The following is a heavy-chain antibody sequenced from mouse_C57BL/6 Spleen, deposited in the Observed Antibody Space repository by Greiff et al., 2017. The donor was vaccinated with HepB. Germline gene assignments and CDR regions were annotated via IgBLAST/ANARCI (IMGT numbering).Heavy chain of an antibody. Sequence: QVHVKQSGAELVRPGASVKLSCKASGYTFTDYYINWVKQRPGQGLEWIARIYPGSGNTYYNEKFKGKATLTAEKSSSTAYMQLSSLTSEDSAVYFCARWGSISPFDVWGTGTTVTVSS. CDR3: ARWGSISPFDV. CDR2: IYPGSGNT. D-gene: IGHD1-1*01. J-gene: IGHJ1*03. V-gene: IGHV1-76*01. CDR1: GYTFTDYY.